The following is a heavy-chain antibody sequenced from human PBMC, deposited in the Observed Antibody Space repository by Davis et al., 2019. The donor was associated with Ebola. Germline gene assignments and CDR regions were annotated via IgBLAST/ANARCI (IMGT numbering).Heavy chain of an antibody. CDR1: GGSIRSFY. D-gene: IGHD3-3*01. V-gene: IGHV4-4*07. CDR2: IYTSGLT. J-gene: IGHJ4*02. Sequence: PSETLSLTCSVSGGSIRSFYWTWIRQPAGKGLQWIGRIYTSGLTNYNPALKSRVTMSVDTSRNQFSLKLTSVTAADTAVYYCMRDQLSGFTSDDWGQGTLVTVSS. CDR3: MRDQLSGFTSDD.